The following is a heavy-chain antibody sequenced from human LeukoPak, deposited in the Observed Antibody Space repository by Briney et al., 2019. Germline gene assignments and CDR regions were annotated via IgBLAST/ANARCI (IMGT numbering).Heavy chain of an antibody. J-gene: IGHJ5*02. V-gene: IGHV1-2*06. Sequence: ASVKVSCKASGYTVTGYYMHWVRQAPGQGLEWMGRINPNSGGTNYAQKLQGRVTMTTDTSTSTAYMELRSLRSDDTAVYYCARDGSSWPNWFDPWGQGTLVTVSS. D-gene: IGHD6-13*01. CDR1: GYTVTGYY. CDR2: INPNSGGT. CDR3: ARDGSSWPNWFDP.